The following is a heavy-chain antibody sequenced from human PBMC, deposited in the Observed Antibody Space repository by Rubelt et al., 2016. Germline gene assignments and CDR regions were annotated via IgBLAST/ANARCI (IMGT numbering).Heavy chain of an antibody. J-gene: IGHJ4*02. D-gene: IGHD5/OR15-5a*01. CDR3: ARGAGSTATYRHFDY. CDR2: ISDDGSNK. Sequence: VQLVESGGDLVQPGRSLRLSCAASGFTFSRYAIHWVRQAPGKGLEWVALISDDGSNKYYADSVKGRITISRDNSKNTLYLKRKSLRAEDTAVYYCARGAGSTATYRHFDYWGQGTLVTVSS. CDR1: GFTFSRYA. V-gene: IGHV3-30*04.